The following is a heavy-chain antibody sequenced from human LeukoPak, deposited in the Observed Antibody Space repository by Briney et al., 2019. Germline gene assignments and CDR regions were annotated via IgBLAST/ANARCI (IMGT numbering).Heavy chain of an antibody. J-gene: IGHJ6*02. CDR1: GFTVSNYW. CDR3: ARDMVRGLYSYYGMDV. Sequence: GGSLRLSCAASGFTVSNYWMSWVRQAPGKGLEWVANIKQDGSEKYYVDSVKGRFTISRDNAKNSLYLQMNSLRAEDTAVCFCARDMVRGLYSYYGMDVWGQGTTVTVSS. V-gene: IGHV3-7*01. CDR2: IKQDGSEK. D-gene: IGHD3-10*01.